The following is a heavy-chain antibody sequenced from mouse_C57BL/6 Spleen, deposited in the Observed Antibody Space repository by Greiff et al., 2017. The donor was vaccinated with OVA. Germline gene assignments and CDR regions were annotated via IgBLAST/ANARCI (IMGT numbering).Heavy chain of an antibody. Sequence: VQLQQPGTELVKPGASVKLSCKASGYTFTSYWMHWVKQRPGQGLEWIGNINPSNGGTNYNEKFKSKATLTADKSSSTAYMELRSLTSDDSAVYFCARGDYGSSYEGYFDVWGTGTTVTVSS. J-gene: IGHJ1*03. CDR3: ARGDYGSSYEGYFDV. CDR2: INPSNGGT. V-gene: IGHV1-53*01. CDR1: GYTFTSYW. D-gene: IGHD1-1*01.